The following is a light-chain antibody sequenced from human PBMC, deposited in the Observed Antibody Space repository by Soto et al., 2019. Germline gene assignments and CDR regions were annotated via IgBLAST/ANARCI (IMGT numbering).Light chain of an antibody. J-gene: IGKJ1*01. Sequence: DIQMTQSPSTLSASVGDRVTITCRASQSVSRWLAWYQQKPGKAPKLLIYKASTLESGAPSRFGGSGSGTEFTLAISSLQPDDSATYYCQQYNDNWTFGQGTKVDIK. CDR1: QSVSRW. CDR2: KAS. V-gene: IGKV1-5*03. CDR3: QQYNDNWT.